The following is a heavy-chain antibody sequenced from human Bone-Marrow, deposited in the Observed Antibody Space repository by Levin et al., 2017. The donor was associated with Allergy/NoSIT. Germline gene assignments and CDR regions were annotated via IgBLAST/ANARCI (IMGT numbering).Heavy chain of an antibody. CDR3: TKDSSSNLYAGSACDI. CDR1: GFPFDDFT. V-gene: IGHV3-9*01. D-gene: IGHD6-13*01. Sequence: PGGSLRLSCTASGFPFDDFTVHWVRQAPGKGLEWVSGITWDSGHIAYADSVKGRFTVSRDNAKSSLYLQMNSLTPEDTALYYCTKDSSSNLYAGSACDIWGQGTMVTVSS. CDR2: ITWDSGHI. J-gene: IGHJ3*02.